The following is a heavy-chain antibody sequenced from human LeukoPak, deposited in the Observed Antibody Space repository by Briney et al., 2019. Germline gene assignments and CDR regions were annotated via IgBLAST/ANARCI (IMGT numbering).Heavy chain of an antibody. CDR3: SRSRPKFKDFDY. Sequence: GGSLRLSCAASGFTFSSYGMHWVRQAPGKGLEWVAFIRNVGNDKYYADSVKGRFTISRDNSKNTLYLQMNSLRAEDTAVYYCSRSRPKFKDFDYWGQGTLVTVSS. J-gene: IGHJ4*02. CDR2: IRNVGNDK. CDR1: GFTFSSYG. V-gene: IGHV3-30*02.